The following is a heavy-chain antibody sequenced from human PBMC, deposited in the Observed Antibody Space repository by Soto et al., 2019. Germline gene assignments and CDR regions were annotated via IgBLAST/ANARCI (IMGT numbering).Heavy chain of an antibody. CDR1: GLTFGSRA. CDR3: VRGSKDSYPGSRIFDF. V-gene: IGHV3-23*01. Sequence: GGSLRLSCVASGLTFGSRAMSWVRQSPGEGLEWVSTITDTGGDAKYADSVRGRFAISRDNSKNTLYLQMSARRAEDSAIYFCVRGSKDSYPGSRIFDFWGRGTLVTVSS. J-gene: IGHJ4*02. D-gene: IGHD3-10*01. CDR2: ITDTGGDA.